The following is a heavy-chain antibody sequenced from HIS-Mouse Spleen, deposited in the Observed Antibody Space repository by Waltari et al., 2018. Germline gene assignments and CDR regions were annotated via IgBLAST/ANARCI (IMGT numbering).Heavy chain of an antibody. V-gene: IGHV4-39*07. J-gene: IGHJ3*02. Sequence: QLQLQESGPGLVKPSETLSLTCTVSGCSISSSSYYRGWIRQPPGKGLEWIGSIYYSGSTYYNPSLKSRVTISVDTSKNQFSLKLSSVTAADTAVYYCAREFGLLPPISSRDYDAFDIWGQGTMVTVSS. CDR1: GCSISSSSYY. CDR2: IYYSGST. CDR3: AREFGLLPPISSRDYDAFDI. D-gene: IGHD3-10*01.